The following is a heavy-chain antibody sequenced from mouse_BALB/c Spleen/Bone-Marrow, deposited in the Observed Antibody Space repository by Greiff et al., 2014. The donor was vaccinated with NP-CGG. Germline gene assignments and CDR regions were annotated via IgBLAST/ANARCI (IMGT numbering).Heavy chain of an antibody. D-gene: IGHD2-10*01. V-gene: IGHV5-6-3*01. Sequence: VQLKESGGGLVQPGGSLKLSCAASGFTFSRYGMSWVRQTPDKRLELVATINSNGGSTYYLDSVKGRFTISRDNAKNTLYLQMSSLKSEDTAMYYCARDGPYFFDYWGRGTTLTVSS. J-gene: IGHJ2*01. CDR3: ARDGPYFFDY. CDR1: GFTFSRYG. CDR2: INSNGGST.